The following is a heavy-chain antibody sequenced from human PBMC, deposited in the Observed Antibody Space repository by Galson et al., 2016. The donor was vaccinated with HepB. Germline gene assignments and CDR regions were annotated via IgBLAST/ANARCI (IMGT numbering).Heavy chain of an antibody. CDR2: ISYDGSNK. D-gene: IGHD4-17*01. CDR1: GFTFSNYT. J-gene: IGHJ6*03. Sequence: SLRLSCAASGFTFSNYTMHWVRQAPGKGLEWVAVISYDGSNKYHADSVKGRFTISRDSAKSSLYLQMNSLRDEDTALYYCARVPTHDYGDYVRYFYYMDVWGKGTSVTVSS. CDR3: ARVPTHDYGDYVRYFYYMDV. V-gene: IGHV3-30-3*01.